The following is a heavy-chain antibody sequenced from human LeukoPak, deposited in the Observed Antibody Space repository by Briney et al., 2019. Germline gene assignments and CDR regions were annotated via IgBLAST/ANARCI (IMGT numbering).Heavy chain of an antibody. CDR1: GITFSNAW. J-gene: IGHJ6*02. V-gene: IGHV3-15*01. D-gene: IGHD1-1*01. Sequence: PGGSLRLSCAASGITFSNAWMSWVRQAPGKWREWVGRIKSKTDGGTTDYAAPVKGRFNISRDDSKNTLYLQMNSLKTVDTAVYYCTTDVPGGGMDVWGRGTTVTVSS. CDR2: IKSKTDGGTT. CDR3: TTDVPGGGMDV.